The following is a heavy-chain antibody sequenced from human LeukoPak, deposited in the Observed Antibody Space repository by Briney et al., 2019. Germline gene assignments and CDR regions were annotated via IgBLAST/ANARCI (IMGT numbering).Heavy chain of an antibody. CDR3: VGDLDWGAFDV. D-gene: IGHD3/OR15-3a*01. J-gene: IGHJ3*01. V-gene: IGHV3-23*01. CDR1: GFHFSTHG. Sequence: GGSLRLSCAASGFHFSTHGMNWVRQAPGKGLEWVSGISPSGDITYYADSVMGRFTISRDNRKSTVSLQMNSLRAEDTALYYCVGDLDWGAFDVWGQGTMVTVSS. CDR2: ISPSGDIT.